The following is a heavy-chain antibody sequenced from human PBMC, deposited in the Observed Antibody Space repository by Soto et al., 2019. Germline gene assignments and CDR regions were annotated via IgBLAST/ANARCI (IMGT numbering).Heavy chain of an antibody. V-gene: IGHV3-30*18. Sequence: QVQLVESGGGVVQPGRSLRLSCAASRFTFSSYGMHWVRQAPGKGLEWVAVISYDGSSKYYADSVKGRFTISRDNSKNTLYLQMNSLRAEDTAVYYCAKDRERSSGYYLVPVYWGQGTLVTVSS. CDR2: ISYDGSSK. D-gene: IGHD3-22*01. CDR1: RFTFSSYG. J-gene: IGHJ4*02. CDR3: AKDRERSSGYYLVPVY.